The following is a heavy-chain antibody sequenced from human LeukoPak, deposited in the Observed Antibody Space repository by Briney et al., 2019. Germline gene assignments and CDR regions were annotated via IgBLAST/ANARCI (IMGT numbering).Heavy chain of an antibody. Sequence: PSETLSLTCTVSGGSTSSTNYYGGWIRQPPGKGLEWMGSISYTGSTYYNPSLKSRVTISVDTSKNQFSLKLSSVTAADSAVYYCARLDCRSTSCYTFTNAFDIWGQGTMVTVSS. D-gene: IGHD2-2*02. CDR1: GGSTSSTNYY. V-gene: IGHV4-39*07. CDR2: ISYTGST. J-gene: IGHJ3*02. CDR3: ARLDCRSTSCYTFTNAFDI.